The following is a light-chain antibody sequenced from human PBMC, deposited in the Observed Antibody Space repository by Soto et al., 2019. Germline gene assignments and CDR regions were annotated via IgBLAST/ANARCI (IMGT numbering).Light chain of an antibody. CDR2: EVS. J-gene: IGLJ1*01. CDR3: SSYTSSRGV. V-gene: IGLV2-14*01. CDR1: ISDVGGYNY. Sequence: HSSLAQPASVSGSPGQSITISCTGTISDVGGYNYVSWYQQHPGKAPKLMIYEVSNRPSGVSNRFSGSKSGNTASLTISGLQPEDEADYYCSSYTSSRGVFGTGTKVTVL.